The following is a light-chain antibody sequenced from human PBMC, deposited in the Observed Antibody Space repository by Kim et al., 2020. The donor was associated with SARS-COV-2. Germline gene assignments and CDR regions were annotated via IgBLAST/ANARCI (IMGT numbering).Light chain of an antibody. CDR1: QSVSGY. V-gene: IGKV3-11*01. Sequence: APLSLSPGERATLSCRASQSVSGYLGWYQQKRGQAPRLLIYDASNRATGIPARFSGSGSTTEFTLTISSLEPEDFAVYYCQQRKTFGGGTKVDIK. J-gene: IGKJ4*01. CDR2: DAS. CDR3: QQRKT.